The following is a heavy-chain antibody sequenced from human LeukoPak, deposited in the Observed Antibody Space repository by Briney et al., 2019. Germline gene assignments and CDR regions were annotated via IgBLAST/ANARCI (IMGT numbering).Heavy chain of an antibody. D-gene: IGHD3-22*01. J-gene: IGHJ4*02. Sequence: GGSLTLSCAASGYTFSDFSVNWVCQAPGKGLEWVSSISVRSNYRYYADSVRGRFTISRDDARDSLFLQMNSLRAEDTAVYFCVRLRRNSDRSGYYYYYDYWGQGTLVTVSS. V-gene: IGHV3-21*01. CDR1: GYTFSDFS. CDR2: ISVRSNYR. CDR3: VRLRRNSDRSGYYYYYDY.